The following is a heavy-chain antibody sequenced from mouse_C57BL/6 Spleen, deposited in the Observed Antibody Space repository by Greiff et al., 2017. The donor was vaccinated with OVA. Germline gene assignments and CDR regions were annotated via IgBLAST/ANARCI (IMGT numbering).Heavy chain of an antibody. J-gene: IGHJ1*03. CDR1: GFTFSSYA. CDR2: ISDGGSYT. CDR3: AREDGSSYGWYFDV. Sequence: EVKVEESGGGLVKPGGSLKLSCAASGFTFSSYAMSWVRQTPEKRLEWVATISDGGSYTYYPDNVKGRFTISRDNAKNNLYLQMSHLKSEDTAMYYCAREDGSSYGWYFDVWGTGTTVTVSS. V-gene: IGHV5-4*01. D-gene: IGHD1-1*01.